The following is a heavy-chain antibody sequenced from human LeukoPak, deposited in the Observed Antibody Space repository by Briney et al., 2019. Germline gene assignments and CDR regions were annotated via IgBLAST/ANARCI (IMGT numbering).Heavy chain of an antibody. D-gene: IGHD4-11*01. CDR1: GGSVRSGSYY. J-gene: IGHJ5*02. CDR2: IYYSGSA. V-gene: IGHV4-61*01. Sequence: SETLSLTCTVSGGSVRSGSYYWSWIRQPPGKGLEWIGYIYYSGSAYYNPSLKSRVTISLDSSKNQFSLKLSSVTAADTAVYFCARDATPFSNLNWFDPWGQGTLVTVSS. CDR3: ARDATPFSNLNWFDP.